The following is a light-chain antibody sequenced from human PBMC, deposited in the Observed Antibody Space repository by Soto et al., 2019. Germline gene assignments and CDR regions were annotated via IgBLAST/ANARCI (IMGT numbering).Light chain of an antibody. CDR3: QQSYSTHLLT. J-gene: IGKJ4*01. Sequence: DIQMTQSPSSLSASVVDRVTITCRASQSISSYLNWYQQKPGKAPKLLIYAASSLQSGVPSRFSGSGSGTDFTLTISSLQPEDFATYYCQQSYSTHLLTFGGGTKVDIK. CDR1: QSISSY. CDR2: AAS. V-gene: IGKV1-39*01.